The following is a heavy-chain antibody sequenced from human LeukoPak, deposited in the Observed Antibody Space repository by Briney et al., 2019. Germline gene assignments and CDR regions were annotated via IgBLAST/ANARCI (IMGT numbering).Heavy chain of an antibody. D-gene: IGHD1-26*01. CDR1: GFTFSKHA. CDR3: AKDVRSYSGSYYTLLVLVPGGPDY. V-gene: IGHV3-33*06. Sequence: PGGSLRLSCAASGFTFSKHAMHWVRQAPGKGLEGVAIIWYDGSHEYYADSVKGRFTISRDNSKNTLYLQMNSLGAEDTAMYYCAKDVRSYSGSYYTLLVLVPGGPDYWGQGAPVTVSS. CDR2: IWYDGSHE. J-gene: IGHJ4*02.